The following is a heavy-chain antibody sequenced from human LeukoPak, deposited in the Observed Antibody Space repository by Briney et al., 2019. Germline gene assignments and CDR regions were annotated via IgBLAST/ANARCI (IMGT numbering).Heavy chain of an antibody. V-gene: IGHV3-7*01. D-gene: IGHD4-17*01. CDR2: IKQDGSEI. Sequence: GGPLRLSCAASGFTFSSYCMSWVRQAPGKGLEWVANIKQDGSEIYYVDSAKGRFTISRDNAKNSLYLQMNSLRAEDTAVYYCARVSPNTVTTLQYFDYGGQGTLVTVSS. J-gene: IGHJ4*02. CDR3: ARVSPNTVTTLQYFDY. CDR1: GFTFSSYC.